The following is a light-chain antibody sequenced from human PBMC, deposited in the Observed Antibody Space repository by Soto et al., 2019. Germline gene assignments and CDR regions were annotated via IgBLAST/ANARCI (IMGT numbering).Light chain of an antibody. Sequence: QSVLPLTASVSGSPGQSVTISCTGTSSDVGSYNLVSWYRQHPGKAPKLMIYEGSKRPSGVSNRFSGSKSGNTASLTISGLQAEDEADYYCCSYAGSSTFVFGTGTKVTV. V-gene: IGLV2-23*01. CDR3: CSYAGSSTFV. CDR1: SSDVGSYNL. CDR2: EGS. J-gene: IGLJ1*01.